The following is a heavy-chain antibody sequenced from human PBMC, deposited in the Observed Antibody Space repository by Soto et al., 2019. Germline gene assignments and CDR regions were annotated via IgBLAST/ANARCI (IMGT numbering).Heavy chain of an antibody. CDR1: GDSISRAAYY. V-gene: IGHV4-31*01. CDR3: ARRGQAKGVITQDNWLAP. J-gene: IGHJ5*02. CDR2: ISNSGRT. Sequence: SETLSLTCTVSGDSISRAAYYWTWIRQHPGKGLEWIVYISNSGRTYYNPSLKSPLTISLDTSENQFSLRLSSVTAADTAVYYCARRGQAKGVITQDNWLAPWGQGTRVT. D-gene: IGHD3-10*01.